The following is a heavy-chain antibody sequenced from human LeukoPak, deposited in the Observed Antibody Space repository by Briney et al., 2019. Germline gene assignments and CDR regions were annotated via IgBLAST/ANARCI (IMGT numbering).Heavy chain of an antibody. D-gene: IGHD2-2*01. CDR3: ARDDCTTTTCHGS. CDR2: ISYDGRNQ. J-gene: IGHJ5*02. CDR1: GFAFSSYG. Sequence: GGSLRLSCAASGFAFSSYGMRWVRQAPGKGLEWVAAISYDGRNQYYADSVKGRFTISRDSSKDTVYLQMSSLRAEGTAVYYCARDDCTTTTCHGSWGQGTLVTVSS. V-gene: IGHV3-30*03.